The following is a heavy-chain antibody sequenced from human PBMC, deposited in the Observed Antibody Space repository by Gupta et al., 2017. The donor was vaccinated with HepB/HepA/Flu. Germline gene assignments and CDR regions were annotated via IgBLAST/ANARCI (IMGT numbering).Heavy chain of an antibody. V-gene: IGHV3-15*01. D-gene: IGHD3-10*01. CDR2: IKSKTDGGTT. CDR3: TTDRPVLLWFGDDAPDSYYGMDV. Sequence: EVQLVESGGGLVKPGGSLRLSCAASGFTFSNAWMSWVRPAPGKGLEWVGRIKSKTDGGTTDYAAPVKGRFTISRDDSKNTLYLQMNSLKTEDTAVYYCTTDRPVLLWFGDDAPDSYYGMDVWGQGTTVTVSS. CDR1: GFTFSNAW. J-gene: IGHJ6*02.